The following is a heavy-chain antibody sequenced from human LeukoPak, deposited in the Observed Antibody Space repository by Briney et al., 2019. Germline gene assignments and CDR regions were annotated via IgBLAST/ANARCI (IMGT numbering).Heavy chain of an antibody. V-gene: IGHV4-59*01. Sequence: SETLSLTCTLSGNSIGSYYRTWIRQPPGKGLEWIGYVDHSGSTNYNPSLKSRVIISVETSKNQFSLKLNSVTAADAAVYYCARAWGYYYYMDVWGKGTTVTVSS. CDR1: GNSIGSYY. CDR2: VDHSGST. D-gene: IGHD3-16*01. CDR3: ARAWGYYYYMDV. J-gene: IGHJ6*03.